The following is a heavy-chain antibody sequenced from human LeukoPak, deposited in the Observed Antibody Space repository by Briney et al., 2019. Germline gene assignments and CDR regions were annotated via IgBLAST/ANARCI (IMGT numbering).Heavy chain of an antibody. CDR3: ARDRALYYYGSGSLEYFQH. V-gene: IGHV4-39*07. CDR2: IYYSGST. CDR1: GGSISSSSYY. J-gene: IGHJ1*01. Sequence: SETLSLTCTVSGGSISSSSYYWGWIRQPPGKGLEWIGSIYYSGSTYYNPSLKSRVTISVDTSKNQFSLKLSSVTAADTAVYYCARDRALYYYGSGSLEYFQHWGQGTLVTVSS. D-gene: IGHD3-10*01.